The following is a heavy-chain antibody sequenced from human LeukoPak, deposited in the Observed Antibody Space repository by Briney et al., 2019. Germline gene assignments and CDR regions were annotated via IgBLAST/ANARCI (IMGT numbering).Heavy chain of an antibody. D-gene: IGHD5-12*01. CDR3: AGLSGYDPYYFDY. CDR2: INPNSGGT. J-gene: IGHJ4*02. V-gene: IGHV1-2*02. Sequence: ASEKVSCKASGYTLTSFGITWVRQAPGQGLEWMGCINPNSGGTDYAQKFQGRVTMTRDTSISTAYMELSRLTSDDTAVYYCAGLSGYDPYYFDYWGQGTLVAVSS. CDR1: GYTLTSFG.